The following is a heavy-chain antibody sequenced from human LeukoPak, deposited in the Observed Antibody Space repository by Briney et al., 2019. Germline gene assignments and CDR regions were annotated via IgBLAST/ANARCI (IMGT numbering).Heavy chain of an antibody. J-gene: IGHJ4*02. CDR3: ARGSVDTPMFPFDY. Sequence: SETLSLTCAVYGGSFSGYYWSWFRQPPGKGLEWIGEINHSGSTNYNPSLKSRVTISVDTSKNQFSLKLSSVTAADTAVYYCARGSVDTPMFPFDYWGQGTLVTVSS. CDR2: INHSGST. CDR1: GGSFSGYY. D-gene: IGHD5-18*01. V-gene: IGHV4-34*01.